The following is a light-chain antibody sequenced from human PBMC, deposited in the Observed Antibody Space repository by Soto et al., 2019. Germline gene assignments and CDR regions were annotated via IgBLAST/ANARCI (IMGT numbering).Light chain of an antibody. CDR3: QSYDSSLSGAV. CDR2: GNS. V-gene: IGLV1-40*01. CDR1: SSNIGAGYD. Sequence: QSVLTQPPSVSGAPGQRVTISCTGSSSNIGAGYDVHWYQQLPGTAPKLLIYGNSNRPSGVPDRFSGSKSGTSASLAITGLQAEAEADYYCQSYDSSLSGAVFGGGTHLTVL. J-gene: IGLJ7*01.